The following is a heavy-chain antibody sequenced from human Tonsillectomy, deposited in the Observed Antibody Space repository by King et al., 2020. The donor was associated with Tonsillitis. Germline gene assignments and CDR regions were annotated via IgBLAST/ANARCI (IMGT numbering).Heavy chain of an antibody. D-gene: IGHD2-15*01. Sequence: VQLVESGGGLVQPGESLRLSCAASGFTFSNYRMNWVRQAPGKGLEWVAYISRSNRTKYYADSVKGRFNISRDNAKNSLYLLMNSLRAEDTAVYYCAWDWVYCSGGSCYFDYLGQGTLVTVFS. J-gene: IGHJ4*02. CDR3: AWDWVYCSGGSCYFDY. CDR2: ISRSNRTK. CDR1: GFTFSNYR. V-gene: IGHV3-48*01.